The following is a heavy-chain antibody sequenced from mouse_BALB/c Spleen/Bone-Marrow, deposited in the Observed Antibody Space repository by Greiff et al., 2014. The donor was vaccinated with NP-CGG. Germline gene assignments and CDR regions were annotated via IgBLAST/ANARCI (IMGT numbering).Heavy chain of an antibody. CDR3: NYYGNTFDY. Sequence: QVQLQQSDAELVKPGASVKTSCKASGYTFTDHAIHWVKQKPEQGLEWIGYISPGTGSIKYNEKFKDKVTLTADKSSSTAYMQLNSLTSEDSTVYFCNYYGNTFDYWGQGTTLTVSS. J-gene: IGHJ2*01. V-gene: IGHV1S53*02. CDR2: ISPGTGSI. D-gene: IGHD1-1*01. CDR1: GYTFTDHA.